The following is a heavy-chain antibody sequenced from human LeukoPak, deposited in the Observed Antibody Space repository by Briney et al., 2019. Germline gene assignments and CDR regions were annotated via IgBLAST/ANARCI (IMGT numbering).Heavy chain of an antibody. CDR1: GFTFSSYG. CDR3: ARDGIRSSSWHFDY. V-gene: IGHV3-30*19. D-gene: IGHD6-13*01. CDR2: ISYDGSNK. J-gene: IGHJ4*02. Sequence: PGGSLRLSCAASGFTFSSYGMHWVRQAPGKGLEGVAVISYDGSNKYYADSVKGRFTISRDNYKNTLYLQMNSLRAEDTAVYYCARDGIRSSSWHFDYWGQGTLVTVSS.